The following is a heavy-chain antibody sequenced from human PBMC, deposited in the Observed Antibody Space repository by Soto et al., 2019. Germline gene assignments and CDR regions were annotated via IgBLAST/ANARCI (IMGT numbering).Heavy chain of an antibody. CDR3: ARAKYYGSGSYLGY. Sequence: QPGGSLRLSCAASGFTVSSNYMSWVRQAPGKGLEWVSVIYSGGSTYYADSVKGRFTISRDNSKNTLYLQMNSLRAEDTAVYYCARAKYYGSGSYLGYWGQGTLVTVSS. J-gene: IGHJ4*02. V-gene: IGHV3-66*01. CDR2: IYSGGST. CDR1: GFTVSSNY. D-gene: IGHD3-10*01.